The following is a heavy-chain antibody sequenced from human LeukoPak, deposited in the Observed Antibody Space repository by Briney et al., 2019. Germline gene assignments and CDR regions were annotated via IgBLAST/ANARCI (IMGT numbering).Heavy chain of an antibody. D-gene: IGHD3-10*01. CDR1: GGSLSSYY. Sequence: PSETLSLTCTVSGGSLSSYYWSWIRQPPGKGREGIGYIHYSGSTNYNPPLKSRVTISVDTSKNQFSLKLSSVTAADTAVDYCARGGSIWFGEPTTLGMDVWGQGTTVTVSS. J-gene: IGHJ6*02. CDR3: ARGGSIWFGEPTTLGMDV. CDR2: IHYSGST. V-gene: IGHV4-59*01.